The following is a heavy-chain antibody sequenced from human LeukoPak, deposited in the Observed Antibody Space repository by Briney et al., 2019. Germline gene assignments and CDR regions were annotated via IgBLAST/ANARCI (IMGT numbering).Heavy chain of an antibody. CDR3: ARVFVRTIFFSPYGMDV. D-gene: IGHD3-9*01. J-gene: IGHJ6*02. CDR2: IYYSGST. CDR1: GGSISSSSYY. V-gene: IGHV4-39*07. Sequence: SETLSLTCTVSGGSISSSSYYWGWIRQPPGKGLEWIGSIYYSGSTYYNPSLKSRVTISVDTSKNQFSLKLSSVTAADTAVYYCARVFVRTIFFSPYGMDVWGQGTTVTVSS.